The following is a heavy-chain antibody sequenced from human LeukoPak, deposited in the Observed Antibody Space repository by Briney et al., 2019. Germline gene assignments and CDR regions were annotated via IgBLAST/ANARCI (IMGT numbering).Heavy chain of an antibody. CDR1: GGSISSYY. Sequence: SETLSLTCTVSGGSISSYYWSWIRQPPGKGLEWIGYIYHSGTTNYNPSLKSRVTISVDTSKNQFSLKLSSVTAADTAVYYCARDVYGGNNDAFDIWGQGRMVTVSS. CDR2: IYHSGTT. D-gene: IGHD4-23*01. CDR3: ARDVYGGNNDAFDI. J-gene: IGHJ3*02. V-gene: IGHV4-59*01.